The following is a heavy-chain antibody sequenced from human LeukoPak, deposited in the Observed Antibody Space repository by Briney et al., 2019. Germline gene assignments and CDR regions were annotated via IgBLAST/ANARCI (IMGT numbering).Heavy chain of an antibody. J-gene: IGHJ4*02. CDR1: GFTFSSYG. Sequence: GGSLRLSCAASGFTFSSYGMHWVRQAPGKGLEWVAFIRYDGSNKYYADSVKGRFTISRDNSKNTLYLQMNSLRAEDTAVYYCARDRFSPTRGTIRPMEGYWGQGTLVTVSS. D-gene: IGHD3-3*01. CDR2: IRYDGSNK. CDR3: ARDRFSPTRGTIRPMEGY. V-gene: IGHV3-30*02.